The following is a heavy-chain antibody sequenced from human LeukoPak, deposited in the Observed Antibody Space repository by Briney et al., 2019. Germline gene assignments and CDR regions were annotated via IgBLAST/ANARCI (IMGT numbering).Heavy chain of an antibody. D-gene: IGHD3-10*01. CDR3: ARITIEWFDP. CDR2: MYHSGST. Sequence: PSETLSLTCIVSGGSISSSSYYWGWIRQPPGKGLEWIGSMYHSGSTYYNPSLKSRVTLSVDTSKNQFSLKLSSVTAADTAVYYCARITIEWFDPWGQGTLVTVSS. V-gene: IGHV4-39*01. J-gene: IGHJ5*02. CDR1: GGSISSSSYY.